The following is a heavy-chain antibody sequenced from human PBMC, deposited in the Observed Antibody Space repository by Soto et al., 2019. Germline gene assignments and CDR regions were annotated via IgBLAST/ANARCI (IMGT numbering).Heavy chain of an antibody. Sequence: EMHLVDSGGGLVKPGGSLRLSCAASGFTFSHAWMSWVRQAPGKGLEWVGRIKSRADGGTKDYGAPVRGRFTISRDDSKKMLYLQMNGLKTEDPAVYYCPVVKRWAQYSPPGHWSAPWGPGTLVPVPS. D-gene: IGHD2-2*01. CDR3: PVVKRWAQYSPPGHWSAP. CDR2: IKSRADGGTK. CDR1: GFTFSHAW. V-gene: IGHV3-15*01. J-gene: IGHJ5*02.